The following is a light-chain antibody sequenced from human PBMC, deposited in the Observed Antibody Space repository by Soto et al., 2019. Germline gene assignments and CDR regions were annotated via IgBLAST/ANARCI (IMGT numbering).Light chain of an antibody. Sequence: QSVLTQPPSVSAAPGQRVTISCSGSNSNVGSNYVCWYRQLPGTAPKLLIYDNDKRPSGIPDRFSGSKSGTSATLGITGLQTGDEADYYCITWDYSLSAGVFGGGTQLTVL. J-gene: IGLJ3*02. CDR3: ITWDYSLSAGV. V-gene: IGLV1-51*01. CDR1: NSNVGSNY. CDR2: DND.